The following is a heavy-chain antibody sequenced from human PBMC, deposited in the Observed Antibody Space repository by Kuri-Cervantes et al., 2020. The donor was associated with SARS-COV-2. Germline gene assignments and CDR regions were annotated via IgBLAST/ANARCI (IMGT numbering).Heavy chain of an antibody. V-gene: IGHV3-23*01. CDR2: ISGSGGST. D-gene: IGHD3-3*01. J-gene: IGHJ4*02. Sequence: GESLKISCAASGFTFSSYWMSWVRQAPGKGLEWVSAISGSGGSTYYADSVKGRFTISRDNSKNTLYLQMNSLRAEDTAVYYCARVYDFWSGYYPHWGQGTLVTVSS. CDR3: ARVYDFWSGYYPH. CDR1: GFTFSSYW.